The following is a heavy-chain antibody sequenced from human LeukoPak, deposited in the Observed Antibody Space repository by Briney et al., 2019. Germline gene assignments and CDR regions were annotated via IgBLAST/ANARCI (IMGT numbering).Heavy chain of an antibody. Sequence: SETLSLTCTVSGGSISSYYWSWIRQPPGKGLEWIGYIYYSRNTNYNPSLKSRVTISVDTSKNQFSLMLSSVTAADTAVYYCARDPLTGGFDYWGQGTLVTVSS. J-gene: IGHJ4*02. CDR1: GGSISSYY. CDR2: IYYSRNT. V-gene: IGHV4-59*01. CDR3: ARDPLTGGFDY. D-gene: IGHD7-27*01.